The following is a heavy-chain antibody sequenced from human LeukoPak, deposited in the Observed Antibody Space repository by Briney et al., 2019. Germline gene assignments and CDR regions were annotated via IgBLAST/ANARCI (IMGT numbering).Heavy chain of an antibody. J-gene: IGHJ4*02. V-gene: IGHV4-4*07. CDR3: ARFVSESSRYFFDK. CDR1: GGFVSGYY. CDR2: VYSRGST. Sequence: SETLSLTCTVSGGFVSGYYWSWIRQPAGKGLEWIGRVYSRGSTNYNPSLNSRVTMSIDTSKNQFSLRLSSVTAADTAVYYCARFVSESSRYFFDKWGQGTLVTVSS. D-gene: IGHD1-14*01.